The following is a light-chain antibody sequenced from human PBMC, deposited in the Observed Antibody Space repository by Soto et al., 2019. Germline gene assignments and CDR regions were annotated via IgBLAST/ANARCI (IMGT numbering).Light chain of an antibody. V-gene: IGKV3-11*01. J-gene: IGKJ5*01. CDR2: DTS. CDR3: QQRSNWSLT. Sequence: EIVLTQSPATLSLSPGERATLSCRASQSVSNYLGWYQQKPGQAPRLLIYDTSSRATGIPARFSGSGSGTDFTLTISSLEPEDFAIYYCQQRSNWSLTFGQGTRLEIK. CDR1: QSVSNY.